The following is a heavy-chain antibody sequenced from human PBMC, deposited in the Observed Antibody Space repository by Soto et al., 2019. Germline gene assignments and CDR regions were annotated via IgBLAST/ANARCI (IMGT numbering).Heavy chain of an antibody. V-gene: IGHV5-51*01. CDR2: IYPGDSDT. J-gene: IGHJ4*02. D-gene: IGHD3-10*01. CDR3: ARITMVRGVGIVVSAGSHDY. CDR1: GYSFTSYW. Sequence: LGESLKISCKGSGYSFTSYWIGWVRQMPGKGLEWMGIIYPGDSDTRYSPSFQGQVTISADKSISTAYLQWSSLKASDTAMYYCARITMVRGVGIVVSAGSHDYWGQGTLVTVSS.